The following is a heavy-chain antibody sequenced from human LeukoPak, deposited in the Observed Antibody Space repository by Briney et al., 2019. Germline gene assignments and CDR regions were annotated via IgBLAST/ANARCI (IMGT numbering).Heavy chain of an antibody. V-gene: IGHV1-46*01. CDR1: GYTFTSYY. CDR3: ARDRLVIIDIAVAGTAGLNFAY. D-gene: IGHD6-19*01. J-gene: IGHJ4*02. CDR2: INPSGGST. Sequence: ASVKVSCKASGYTFTSYYMHWVRQAPGQGLEWMGIINPSGGSTSYAQKFQGRVTMTRDTSTSTVYMELSSLRSEDTAVYYCARDRLVIIDIAVAGTAGLNFAYWGQGTLVTVSS.